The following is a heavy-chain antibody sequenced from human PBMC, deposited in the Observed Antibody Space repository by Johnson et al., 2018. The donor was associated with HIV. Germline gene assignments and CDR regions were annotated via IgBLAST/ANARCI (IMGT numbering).Heavy chain of an antibody. D-gene: IGHD5-18*01. Sequence: VQLVESGGGLVQPGGSLRLSCAASGFTFDDYGMSWVRQAPGKGLEWVSGINWNGGSTGYADSVKGRFTISRDNSKNTLYLQMNSLRAEDTAVYYCARVEQQLWLRGAFDIWGQGTMVTVSS. V-gene: IGHV3-20*04. CDR3: ARVEQQLWLRGAFDI. CDR1: GFTFDDYG. J-gene: IGHJ3*02. CDR2: INWNGGST.